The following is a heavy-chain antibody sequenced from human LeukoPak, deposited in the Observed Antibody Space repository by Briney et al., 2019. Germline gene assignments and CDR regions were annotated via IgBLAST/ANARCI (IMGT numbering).Heavy chain of an antibody. V-gene: IGHV1-69*01. CDR2: IIPIFGTA. Sequence: SVKVSCKASGGTFSSYAISWVRQAPGQGLEWMGGIIPIFGTANYAQKFQGRVTITADEYTSTAYMELSSLRSKDTAVYYCARDYRRYDILTGYLNWFDPWGQGTLVTVSS. D-gene: IGHD3-9*01. CDR1: GGTFSSYA. CDR3: ARDYRRYDILTGYLNWFDP. J-gene: IGHJ5*02.